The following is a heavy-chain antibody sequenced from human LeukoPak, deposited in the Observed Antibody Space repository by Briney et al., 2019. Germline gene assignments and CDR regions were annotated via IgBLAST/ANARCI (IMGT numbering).Heavy chain of an antibody. V-gene: IGHV3-7*01. CDR3: AQIYTYGSSQFDY. D-gene: IGHD5-18*01. J-gene: IGHJ4*02. Sequence: GGSLRLSCAASGFTFSSYWMSWVRQAPGKGLEWVANIKQDGSEKYYVDSVKGRFTISRDNAKNSLYLQMNSLRAEDTAVYYCAQIYTYGSSQFDYWGQGTLVTVSS. CDR2: IKQDGSEK. CDR1: GFTFSSYW.